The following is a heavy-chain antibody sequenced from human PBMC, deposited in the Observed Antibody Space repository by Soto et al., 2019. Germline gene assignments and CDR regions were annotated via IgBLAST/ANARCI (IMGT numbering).Heavy chain of an antibody. Sequence: EVQRLESGGGLVQPGGSLRLSCAASGFTFSSYAMSWVRKAPGKGLEWVSGISGNGGTTYYADSVKGRFTISRDNSKNKLYLPSNSLRAEDTAVYYCAKVLLLWFGELGDWGQGTLVTVSS. CDR1: GFTFSSYA. V-gene: IGHV3-23*01. CDR2: ISGNGGTT. D-gene: IGHD3-10*01. J-gene: IGHJ4*02. CDR3: AKVLLLWFGELGD.